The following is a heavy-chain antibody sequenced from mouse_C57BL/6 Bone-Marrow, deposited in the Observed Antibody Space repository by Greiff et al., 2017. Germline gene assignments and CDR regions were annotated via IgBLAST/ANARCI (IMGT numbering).Heavy chain of an antibody. Sequence: LQQPGAALVKPGASVKLSCQASGYTFPSYWLHWVKQTPGQGLEWIGMIHPNRGSTNYNEKVKSKATHTVDKTSSTTNMQLSSRTAEDSAVYYCARKSGWLLRLDYWGQGTTRTVSS. J-gene: IGHJ2*01. V-gene: IGHV1-64*01. CDR1: GYTFPSYW. CDR2: IHPNRGST. CDR3: ARKSGWLLRLDY. D-gene: IGHD2-3*01.